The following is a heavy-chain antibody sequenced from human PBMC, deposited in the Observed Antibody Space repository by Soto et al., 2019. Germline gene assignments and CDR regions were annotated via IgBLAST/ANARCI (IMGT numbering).Heavy chain of an antibody. CDR2: IIPIFGTA. Sequence: SVKVSCKASGGTFSSYAISWVRQAPGQGLGWMGGIIPIFGTANYAQKFQGRVTITADKSTSTAYMELSSLRYEDTAVYYCARVRGGDYYYYRMDVWGQGTTVTVSS. CDR1: GGTFSSYA. V-gene: IGHV1-69*06. CDR3: ARVRGGDYYYYRMDV. J-gene: IGHJ6*02. D-gene: IGHD1-26*01.